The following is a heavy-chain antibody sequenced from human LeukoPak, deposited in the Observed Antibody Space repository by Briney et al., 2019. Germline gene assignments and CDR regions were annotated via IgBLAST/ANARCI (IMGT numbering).Heavy chain of an antibody. CDR3: ARGIRGKNCGGDCYFPVTSELYYYYYMDV. CDR1: GGSISSSSYY. J-gene: IGHJ6*03. CDR2: IYYSGST. V-gene: IGHV4-61*01. Sequence: SETLSLTCTVSGGSISSSSYYWSWIRQPPGKGLEWIGYIYYSGSTNYNPSLKSRVTISVDTSKNQFSLKLSSVTAADTAVYYCARGIRGKNCGGDCYFPVTSELYYYYYMDVWGKGTTVTVSS. D-gene: IGHD2-21*02.